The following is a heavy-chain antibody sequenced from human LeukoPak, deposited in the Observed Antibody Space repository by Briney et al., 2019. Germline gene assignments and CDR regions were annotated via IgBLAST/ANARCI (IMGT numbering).Heavy chain of an antibody. CDR3: ARDSFRSSGLIDY. CDR2: ISYDGSNK. J-gene: IGHJ4*02. CDR1: GFTFSSYA. D-gene: IGHD3-22*01. Sequence: GGSLRLSCAASGFTFSSYAMRWVRQAPGKGLKWVAVISYDGSNKYYADSVKGRFTVSRDNSKNTLYLQMNSLRAEDTAVYYCARDSFRSSGLIDYWGQGTLVTVSS. V-gene: IGHV3-30-3*01.